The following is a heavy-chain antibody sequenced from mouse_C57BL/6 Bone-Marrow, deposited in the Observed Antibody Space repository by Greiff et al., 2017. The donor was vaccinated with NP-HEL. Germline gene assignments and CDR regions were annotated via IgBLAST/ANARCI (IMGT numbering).Heavy chain of an antibody. V-gene: IGHV5-4*03. CDR1: GFTFSSYA. Sequence: DVMLVESGGGLVKPGGSLKLSCAASGFTFSSYAMSWVRQTPEKRLEWVATISDGGSYTYYPDNVKGRFTISRDNAKNNLYLQMSHLKSEDTAMSYCARGPYYYGSSYAFAYWGQGTLVTVSA. J-gene: IGHJ3*01. CDR2: ISDGGSYT. D-gene: IGHD1-1*01. CDR3: ARGPYYYGSSYAFAY.